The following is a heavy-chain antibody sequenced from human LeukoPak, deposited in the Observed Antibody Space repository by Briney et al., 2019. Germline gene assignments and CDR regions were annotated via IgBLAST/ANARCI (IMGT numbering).Heavy chain of an antibody. V-gene: IGHV4-61*02. CDR2: IYTSGST. Sequence: SETLSLTCTVSGGSISSGSYYWSWIRQPAGKGLECIGRIYTSGSTNYNPSLKSRVTKSVDTSKNQFSLKLGSVTAADTAVYYCARDRGSSSWYRTDAFDIWGQGTMVTVSS. CDR3: ARDRGSSSWYRTDAFDI. CDR1: GGSISSGSYY. D-gene: IGHD6-13*01. J-gene: IGHJ3*02.